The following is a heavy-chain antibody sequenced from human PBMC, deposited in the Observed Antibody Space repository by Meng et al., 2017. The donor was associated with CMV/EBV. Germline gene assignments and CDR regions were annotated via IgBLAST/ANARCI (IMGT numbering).Heavy chain of an antibody. CDR1: GFTVSSNY. J-gene: IGHJ5*02. CDR3: ARDGDWNYEGWFDP. D-gene: IGHD1-7*01. CDR2: IYSGGST. V-gene: IGHV3-53*01. Sequence: AASGFTVSSNYMSWVRQAPGKGLEWVSVIYSGGSTYYADSVKGRFTISRDNSKNTLYLQMNSLRAEDTAVYYCARDGDWNYEGWFDPWGQGTLVTVSS.